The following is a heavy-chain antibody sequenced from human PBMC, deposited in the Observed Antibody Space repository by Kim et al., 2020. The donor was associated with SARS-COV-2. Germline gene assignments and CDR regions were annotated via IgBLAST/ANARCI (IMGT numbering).Heavy chain of an antibody. CDR1: GYTFTSCY. Sequence: ASVNVSCKASGYTFTSCYVHWVRQAPGQGLEWMGVINPSGGTTIYAQKFQGRVTMTRDTSTNTVYMELSSLKSEDTAVYYCARDPGTTYSVGSYWGQGTLVTVSS. D-gene: IGHD1-1*01. V-gene: IGHV1-46*01. CDR2: INPSGGTT. CDR3: ARDPGTTYSVGSY. J-gene: IGHJ4*02.